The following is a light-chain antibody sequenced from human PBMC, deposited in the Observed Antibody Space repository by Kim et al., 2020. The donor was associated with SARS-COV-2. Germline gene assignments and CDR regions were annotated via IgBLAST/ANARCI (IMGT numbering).Light chain of an antibody. V-gene: IGLV3-21*04. CDR3: QVWDSSSDHRV. CDR2: YDS. CDR1: NIGSKS. Sequence: AQGKTARFTCGRNNIGSKSVHWYQQQPGQAPVLVIYYDSDRPSGIPERFSGSNSGNTATLTISRVEAGDEADYYCQVWDSSSDHRVFGGGTQLTVL. J-gene: IGLJ3*02.